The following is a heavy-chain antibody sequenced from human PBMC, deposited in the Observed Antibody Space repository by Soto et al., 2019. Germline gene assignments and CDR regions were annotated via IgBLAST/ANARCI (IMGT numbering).Heavy chain of an antibody. J-gene: IGHJ3*01. CDR1: GYTFSRYH. CDR2: MNPNIGNT. Sequence: GASVYVSCMAFGYTFSRYHINWVRQATGQGLEWMGWMNPNIGNTGYEQKFQCRATMTRNTSISTAYMELSSLRSEDTAVYYCARCRAGGWDGWCDVWGKGTIVIVSS. V-gene: IGHV1-8*01. D-gene: IGHD1-26*01. CDR3: ARCRAGGWDGWCDV.